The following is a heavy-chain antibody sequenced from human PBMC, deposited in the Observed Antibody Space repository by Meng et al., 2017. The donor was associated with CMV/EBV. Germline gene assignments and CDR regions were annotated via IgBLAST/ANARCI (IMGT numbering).Heavy chain of an antibody. J-gene: IGHJ4*02. CDR2: ISGSGGST. CDR1: GFTFSSYA. CDR3: AKDHPYYYGSGSYSGGYYFDY. D-gene: IGHD3-10*01. Sequence: GGSLRLSCAASGFTFSSYAMSWVRQAPGKGLEWVSAISGSGGSTYYADSVKGRFTISRDNSKNTLYQQMNSLRAEDTAVYYCAKDHPYYYGSGSYSGGYYFDYWGQGTLVTVSS. V-gene: IGHV3-23*01.